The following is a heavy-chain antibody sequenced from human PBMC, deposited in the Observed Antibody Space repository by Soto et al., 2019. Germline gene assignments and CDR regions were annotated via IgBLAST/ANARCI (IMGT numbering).Heavy chain of an antibody. Sequence: QVHLQQWGAGLLKPSETLSLTCAVYGGSFSGYYWSWIRQPPGKGLEWIGEINHSGSTNYKPSLKSRVTISVDTSKNQFSLKLSSVTAADTAVYYCARVGATTEYYYYYMDVWGKGTTVTVSS. CDR3: ARVGATTEYYYYYMDV. J-gene: IGHJ6*03. D-gene: IGHD4-17*01. CDR1: GGSFSGYY. CDR2: INHSGST. V-gene: IGHV4-34*01.